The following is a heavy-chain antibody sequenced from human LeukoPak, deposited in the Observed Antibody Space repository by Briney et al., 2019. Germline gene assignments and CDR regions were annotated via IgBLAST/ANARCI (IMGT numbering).Heavy chain of an antibody. J-gene: IGHJ4*02. CDR1: GFILSSYS. Sequence: PGGSLRLSCAASGFILSSYSLNWVRQAPGKGLEWVSFISSSSSYIFYADSVKGRFTISRDNDKNSLFLQMDSLRVEDTAVYFCARDLTVGASHKSDYWGQGTLVTVSS. CDR3: ARDLTVGASHKSDY. D-gene: IGHD4-11*01. CDR2: ISSSSSYI. V-gene: IGHV3-21*01.